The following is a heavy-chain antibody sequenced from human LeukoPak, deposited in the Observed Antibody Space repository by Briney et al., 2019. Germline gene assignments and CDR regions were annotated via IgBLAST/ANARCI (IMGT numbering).Heavy chain of an antibody. J-gene: IGHJ5*02. D-gene: IGHD4-11*01. Sequence: GASEKVSCKASGYTFTSYGISWVRQAPGQGLERMGWISAYNGNTNNSQQLQGRVTMTTDTSTSTAYMELRSLRSDDTAVYYCARETTPRWFDPWGQGTLVTVSS. V-gene: IGHV1-18*01. CDR1: GYTFTSYG. CDR2: ISAYNGNT. CDR3: ARETTPRWFDP.